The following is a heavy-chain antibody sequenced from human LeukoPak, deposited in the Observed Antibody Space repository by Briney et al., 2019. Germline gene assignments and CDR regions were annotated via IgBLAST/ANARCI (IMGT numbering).Heavy chain of an antibody. V-gene: IGHV1-8*01. D-gene: IGHD3-10*01. J-gene: IGHJ4*02. Sequence: ASVKVSCKASGYIFISNDINGVRQAAGQGLEWMGWMNPNSGDTGYTQKFQGRVAMTRRTSITTAYMELSRLRSEDTAVYYCARGPFGSGSFIDYWGQGTLVTVSS. CDR1: GYIFISND. CDR3: ARGPFGSGSFIDY. CDR2: MNPNSGDT.